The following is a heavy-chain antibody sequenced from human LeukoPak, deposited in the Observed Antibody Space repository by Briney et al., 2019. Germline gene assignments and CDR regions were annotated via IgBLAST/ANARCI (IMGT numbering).Heavy chain of an antibody. Sequence: GGSLRLSCAASGFTFSSYSMNWVRQAPGKGLEWVSYISSSSTIYYADSVKGRFTISRDNAKNSLYLQMNSLRAEDTAVYYCARALLWFGEFYGMDVWGQGTTVTVSS. D-gene: IGHD3-10*01. V-gene: IGHV3-48*04. CDR3: ARALLWFGEFYGMDV. CDR2: ISSSSTI. CDR1: GFTFSSYS. J-gene: IGHJ6*02.